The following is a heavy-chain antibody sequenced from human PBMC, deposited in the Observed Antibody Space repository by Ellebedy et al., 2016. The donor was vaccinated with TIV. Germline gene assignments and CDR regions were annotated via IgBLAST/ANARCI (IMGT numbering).Heavy chain of an antibody. CDR2: TYYRSKWYN. D-gene: IGHD3-10*01. V-gene: IGHV6-1*01. Sequence: QTLSLTCAIPGDSISSNSAAWNWIRQSPSRGLEWLGRTYYRSKWYNDYVVSVKSRITINPDTSKNQFSLQLNSVTPEDTAVYYCARGPKPRGAFDIWGQGTMVTVSS. J-gene: IGHJ3*02. CDR3: ARGPKPRGAFDI. CDR1: GDSISSNSAA.